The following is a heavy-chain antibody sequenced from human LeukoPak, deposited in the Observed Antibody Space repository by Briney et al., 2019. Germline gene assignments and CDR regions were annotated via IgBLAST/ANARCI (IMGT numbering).Heavy chain of an antibody. Sequence: GGSLRLSCAASGFTFSSYGMHWVRQAPGKGLEWVSGISSSGSGDNTYYADSVKGRFTISRVSSKNTLFLHMNTLRAEDTAIYYCAKDRTVGASYWYFDLWGRGTLVTVSS. V-gene: IGHV3-23*01. J-gene: IGHJ2*01. CDR2: ISSSGSGDNT. D-gene: IGHD1-26*01. CDR1: GFTFSSYG. CDR3: AKDRTVGASYWYFDL.